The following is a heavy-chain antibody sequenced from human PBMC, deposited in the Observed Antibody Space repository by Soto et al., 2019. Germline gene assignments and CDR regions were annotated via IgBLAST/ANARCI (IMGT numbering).Heavy chain of an antibody. CDR2: IYSGGST. D-gene: IGHD3-16*01. Sequence: EVQLVESGGGLVQPGGSLRLSCAASGFTVSSNYMSWVRQAPGKGLEWVSVIYSGGSTYYADSVKGRFTISRDNSKNTLYLQMNSRRAEDTAVYYCANTLTAYDAFDIWGQGTMVTVSS. CDR3: ANTLTAYDAFDI. J-gene: IGHJ3*02. CDR1: GFTVSSNY. V-gene: IGHV3-66*01.